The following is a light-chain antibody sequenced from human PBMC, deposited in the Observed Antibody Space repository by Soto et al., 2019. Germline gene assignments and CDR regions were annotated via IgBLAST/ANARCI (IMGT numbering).Light chain of an antibody. V-gene: IGKV4-1*01. CDR3: QQYYSTTPT. CDR2: WSA. J-gene: IGKJ4*01. Sequence: DIVLSQSPDSLAVSLGERATINCKSSQGVLYSSINKNYLAWYQQKPGQPPKLLIYWSATRESGVPDRFSGRGSGTDFTLTISSLQAEDVAVYYCQQYYSTTPTFGGGTKVEIK. CDR1: QGVLYSSINKNY.